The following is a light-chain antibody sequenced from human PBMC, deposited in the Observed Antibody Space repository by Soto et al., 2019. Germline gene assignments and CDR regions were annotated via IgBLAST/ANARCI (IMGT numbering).Light chain of an antibody. CDR2: DVS. CDR3: QQRSNWPRT. CDR1: QNISNY. J-gene: IGKJ1*01. V-gene: IGKV3-11*01. Sequence: TQSPATLSLSTGKTATLSCTASQNISNYLIWYQQKPGQAPRLLIYDVSNRAAGIPARFSGSGSGTDFTLTISRLEPEDFAVYYCQQRSNWPRTFGQGTKVDIK.